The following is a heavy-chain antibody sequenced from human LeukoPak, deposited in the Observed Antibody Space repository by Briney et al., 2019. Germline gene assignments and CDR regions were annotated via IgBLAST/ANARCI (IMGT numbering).Heavy chain of an antibody. Sequence: GGSLRLSCAASGFTFSSYSMNWVRQAPGKGLEWVSSISSSSYIYYADSVKGRFTISRDDAKNSLYLQMNSLRAEDTAVYYCARTAMVVAATFLDYWGQGTLVTVSS. V-gene: IGHV3-21*01. J-gene: IGHJ4*02. CDR3: ARTAMVVAATFLDY. CDR2: ISSSSYI. CDR1: GFTFSSYS. D-gene: IGHD2-15*01.